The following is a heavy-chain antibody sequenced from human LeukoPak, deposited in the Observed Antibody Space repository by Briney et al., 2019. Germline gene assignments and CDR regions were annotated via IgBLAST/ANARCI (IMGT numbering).Heavy chain of an antibody. Sequence: GGSLRLSCATSAFIFNNAWMSWVRQAPGKGLEWVAVISYDGSNKYYADSVKGRFTMSRDNSKNTLYLQMNSLRAEDTAVYYCARAPLSGYSSSWLVSYWGQGTLVTVSS. CDR1: AFIFNNAW. V-gene: IGHV3-30*03. D-gene: IGHD6-13*01. J-gene: IGHJ4*02. CDR2: ISYDGSNK. CDR3: ARAPLSGYSSSWLVSY.